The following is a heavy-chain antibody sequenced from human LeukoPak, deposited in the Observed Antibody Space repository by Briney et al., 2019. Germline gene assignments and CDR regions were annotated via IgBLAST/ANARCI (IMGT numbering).Heavy chain of an antibody. V-gene: IGHV1-69*05. CDR3: AAPAFYYDTRGYQPRFDH. J-gene: IGHJ4*02. Sequence: SVKVSCRTSGGAFSNYAFSWVRQAPGQGPEWLGGFIPIYDTVKYARKLQGRVTLTTDESTNTVYMDLTSLSSEDTAVYYCAAPAFYYDTRGYQPRFDHWGQGTLITVSS. CDR2: FIPIYDTV. D-gene: IGHD3-22*01. CDR1: GGAFSNYA.